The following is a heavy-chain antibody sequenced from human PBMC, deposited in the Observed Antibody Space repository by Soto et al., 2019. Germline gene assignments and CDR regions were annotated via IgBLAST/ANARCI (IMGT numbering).Heavy chain of an antibody. D-gene: IGHD4-17*01. V-gene: IGHV3-23*01. CDR3: AKDLVYGETTWPV. Sequence: EVQLLESGGGLVQPGGSLRLSCAASGFTFSSYAMSWVRQAPGKGLEWVSAISGSGGSTYYADSVKGRFTISRDNSKNTLYLQMNSLRAEDTTVYYCAKDLVYGETTWPVWGQGTTVTVSS. J-gene: IGHJ6*02. CDR2: ISGSGGST. CDR1: GFTFSSYA.